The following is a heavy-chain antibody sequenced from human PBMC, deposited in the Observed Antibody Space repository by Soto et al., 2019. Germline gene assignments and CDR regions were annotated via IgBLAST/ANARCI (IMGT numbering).Heavy chain of an antibody. Sequence: GGSLRLSCAASGFSFSTYAMNWVRQSPGKGHEWVSTISASGTGTYYADSVKGRFTISRDNSKNTLYLQMNSLRADDAAVYYFAKSKITDHHYYGMDVWGQGTKVTVSS. CDR2: ISASGTGT. CDR3: AKSKITDHHYYGMDV. D-gene: IGHD3-16*01. J-gene: IGHJ6*02. V-gene: IGHV3-23*01. CDR1: GFSFSTYA.